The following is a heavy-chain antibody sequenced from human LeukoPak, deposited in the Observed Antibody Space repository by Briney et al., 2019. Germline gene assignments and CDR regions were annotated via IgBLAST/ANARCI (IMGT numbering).Heavy chain of an antibody. J-gene: IGHJ4*02. CDR2: IYHSGST. D-gene: IGHD6-19*01. V-gene: IGHV4-38-2*02. CDR1: GYSISSGYY. Sequence: SETLSLTCTVSGYSISSGYYWGWIRQPPGKGLEWIGSIYHSGSTYYNPSLKSRVTISVDKSKNQFSLKLSSVTAADTAVYYCARVRIGSSGWYWGGLTRETIDYWGQGTLVTVSS. CDR3: ARVRIGSSGWYWGGLTRETIDY.